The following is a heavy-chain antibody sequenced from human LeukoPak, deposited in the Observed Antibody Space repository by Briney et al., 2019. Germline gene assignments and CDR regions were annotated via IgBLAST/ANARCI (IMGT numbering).Heavy chain of an antibody. Sequence: SETLSLTCTVSGGSISRDNYYWGWIRQPPGKGLEWIGSIYYRRGNDYNPSLKSRVTISVDTSKNQFSLEVSSVTAADTAVYYCARGGTSALEWFGPWGQGTLVTVSS. CDR1: GGSISRDNYY. CDR3: ARGGTSALEWFGP. CDR2: IYYRRGN. J-gene: IGHJ5*02. D-gene: IGHD3-3*01. V-gene: IGHV4-39*01.